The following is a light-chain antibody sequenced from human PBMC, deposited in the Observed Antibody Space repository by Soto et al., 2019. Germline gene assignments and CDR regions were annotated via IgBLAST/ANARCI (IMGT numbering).Light chain of an antibody. CDR1: QDISNY. CDR3: QQYDNLPT. CDR2: DAS. J-gene: IGKJ1*01. V-gene: IGKV1-33*01. Sequence: DIQMTQSPSSLSASVGDRVTITCQASQDISNYLNWYQQKPGKAPKLLIYDASNLETGVPSRFSGSGSGTDFIFTISSLQPEDIATYYCQQYDNLPTFGQGTKV.